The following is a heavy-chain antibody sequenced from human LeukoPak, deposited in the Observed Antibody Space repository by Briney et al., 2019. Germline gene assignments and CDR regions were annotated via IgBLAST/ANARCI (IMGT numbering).Heavy chain of an antibody. D-gene: IGHD2-2*01. V-gene: IGHV1-2*02. CDR1: VYTFTRYY. CDR3: ARLSSTSSLPTDY. Sequence: ASVTVSCKPSVYTFTRYYMHWVRQPPGQGLEWMGWINPNSGGTNYAQKFQGRVTMTMDTCISTAYMELRRLRSNDTAVYYCARLSSTSSLPTDYWGQGTLVTVSS. J-gene: IGHJ4*02. CDR2: INPNSGGT.